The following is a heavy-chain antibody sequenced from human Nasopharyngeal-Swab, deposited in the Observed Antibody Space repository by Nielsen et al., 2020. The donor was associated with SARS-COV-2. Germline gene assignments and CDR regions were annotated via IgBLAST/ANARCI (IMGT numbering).Heavy chain of an antibody. V-gene: IGHV3-23*01. D-gene: IGHD6-6*01. CDR2: ISGRGGST. CDR3: AKAVAPSSS. J-gene: IGHJ5*02. Sequence: GESLTISCAASVFTFSSYAMSWVREAPGKGLKWVSAISGRGGSTYYADYVKGRFTISRDNSKNTLYLQMNSLRAEDTAVYYCAKAVAPSSSWGQGTLVTVSS. CDR1: VFTFSSYA.